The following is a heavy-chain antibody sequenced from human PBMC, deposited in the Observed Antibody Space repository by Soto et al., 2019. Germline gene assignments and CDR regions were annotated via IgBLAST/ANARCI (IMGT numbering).Heavy chain of an antibody. Sequence: WTWIRHRPGEGLEWFGYINHRGSLYYNPSLKSRVSMSVDTSKNQFSLNLSSVTAADTAVYYCAREIPQRQGRHMDVWGHGTKVTVSS. D-gene: IGHD1-1*01. CDR2: INHRGSL. CDR3: AREIPQRQGRHMDV. V-gene: IGHV4-31*02. J-gene: IGHJ6*02.